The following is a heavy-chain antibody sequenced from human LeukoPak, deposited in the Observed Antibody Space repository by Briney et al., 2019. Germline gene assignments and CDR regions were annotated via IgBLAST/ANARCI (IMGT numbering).Heavy chain of an antibody. CDR1: GGSISSYY. D-gene: IGHD3-9*01. CDR2: IYYSGST. J-gene: IGHJ6*02. V-gene: IGHV4-59*01. CDR3: ARTYYDIAGYYYGMDV. Sequence: PSETLSLTCAVSGGSISSYYWSWLRQPPPKGLEWIGYIYYSGSTNYNPSLKSRVTISVDTSKNQFSLKLSSVTAADTAVYYCARTYYDIAGYYYGMDVWGQGTTVTVSS.